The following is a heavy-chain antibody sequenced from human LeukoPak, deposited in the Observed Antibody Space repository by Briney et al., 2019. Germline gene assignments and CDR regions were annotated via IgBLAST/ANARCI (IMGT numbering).Heavy chain of an antibody. J-gene: IGHJ5*02. Sequence: PSETLSLTCTVSGGSISSSSYYWGWIRQPPGKGLEWIGSIYYSGSTYYNPSLNSRVTISVDTSKNQFSLKLSSVTAADTAVYYCARHLGAAARKRRFDPWGQGTLVTVSS. CDR1: GGSISSSSYY. D-gene: IGHD6-13*01. CDR3: ARHLGAAARKRRFDP. CDR2: IYYSGST. V-gene: IGHV4-39*01.